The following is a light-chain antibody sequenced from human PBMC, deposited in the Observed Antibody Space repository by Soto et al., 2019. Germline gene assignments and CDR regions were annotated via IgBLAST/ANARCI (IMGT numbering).Light chain of an antibody. J-gene: IGKJ3*01. CDR1: QSVLYSSINKNY. Sequence: DIVMTQSPDSLAVSLVERATINCKSSQSVLYSSINKNYLAWYQQKPGQPPRLLIYLASGRESGVPDRFSGSRSGTDFTLTISSLQAEDVAVYYCQQYFSAPFTFRPGTKVDIK. V-gene: IGKV4-1*01. CDR2: LAS. CDR3: QQYFSAPFT.